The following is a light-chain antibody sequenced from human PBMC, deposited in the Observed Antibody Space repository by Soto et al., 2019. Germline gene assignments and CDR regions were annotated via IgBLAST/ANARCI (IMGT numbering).Light chain of an antibody. Sequence: DIQMTQSPSSLSASVGDRVTITCRANQSIRSYLNWFQQKPRIAPKLLMYSASNLQSGVPSRFSGRGSGTDFTLTITSLLPEDFATYYCQQSYSIPFTFGGGTKVEIK. CDR1: QSIRSY. V-gene: IGKV1-39*01. CDR3: QQSYSIPFT. CDR2: SAS. J-gene: IGKJ4*01.